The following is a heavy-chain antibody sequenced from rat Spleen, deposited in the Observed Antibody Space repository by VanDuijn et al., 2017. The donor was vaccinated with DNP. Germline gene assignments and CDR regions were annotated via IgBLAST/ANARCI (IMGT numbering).Heavy chain of an antibody. Sequence: EVKLVESGGGLVQPGRSLKLSCAVSGFNFEDFWMGWVRQTPGKELNWIGEINVDSSIMNYSPSLRDKISFSRDNAQDILYLHMSELGSEDTGIYYCVTRGDPYDNWFAYWGRGTLVTVSS. J-gene: IGHJ3*01. D-gene: IGHD4-2*01. CDR1: GFNFEDFW. CDR3: VTRGDPYDNWFAY. CDR2: INVDSSIM. V-gene: IGHV4-2*01.